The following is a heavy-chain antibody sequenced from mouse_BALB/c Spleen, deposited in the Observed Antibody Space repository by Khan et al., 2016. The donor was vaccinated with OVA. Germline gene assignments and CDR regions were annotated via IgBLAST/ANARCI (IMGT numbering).Heavy chain of an antibody. J-gene: IGHJ2*01. CDR2: INTFTGEP. D-gene: IGHD2-13*01. CDR3: SVHGHGESFYFDF. Sequence: QIQLVQSGPELRKPGETVKISCQTSGYTFTNFRVNWVKQTPGMGLKWMGYINTFTGEPTYADDFKGRFAFSLETSASTAYLQINNLKNEDMAAYFCSVHGHGESFYFDFGGQGTTLTVSS. V-gene: IGHV9-1*02. CDR1: GYTFTNFR.